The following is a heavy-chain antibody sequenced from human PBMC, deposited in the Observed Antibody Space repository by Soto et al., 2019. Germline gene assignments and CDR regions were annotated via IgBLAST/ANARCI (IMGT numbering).Heavy chain of an antibody. CDR2: INPNSGGT. D-gene: IGHD3-3*01. J-gene: IGHJ3*02. Sequence: ASVKVSCKASGYTFTGYYMHCVRQAPGQGLEWMGWINPNSGGTNYAQKFQGWVTMTRDTSISTAYMELSRLRSDDTAVYYCARGNFWSALGAFDIWGQGTMVNVS. CDR1: GYTFTGYY. CDR3: ARGNFWSALGAFDI. V-gene: IGHV1-2*04.